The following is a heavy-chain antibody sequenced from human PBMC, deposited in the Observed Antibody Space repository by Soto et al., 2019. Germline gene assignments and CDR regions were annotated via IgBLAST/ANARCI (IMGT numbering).Heavy chain of an antibody. J-gene: IGHJ5*02. V-gene: IGHV3-48*02. CDR1: GFTFSSYS. CDR3: ARGKKGIAVAAPFDP. D-gene: IGHD6-19*01. CDR2: ISSSSSTI. Sequence: GGSLRLSCAASGFTFSSYSMNWVRQAPGKGLEWVSYISSSSSTIYYADSVKGRFTISRDNAKNSLYLQMNSLRDEDTAVYYCARGKKGIAVAAPFDPWGQGTLVTVSS.